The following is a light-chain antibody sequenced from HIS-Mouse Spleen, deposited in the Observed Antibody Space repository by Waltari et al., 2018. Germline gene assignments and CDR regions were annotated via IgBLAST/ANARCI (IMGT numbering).Light chain of an antibody. V-gene: IGLV3-1*01. Sequence: SYELTQPPSVSVSPGQTASITCSGDKLGDKYACWYQQKPGQSPVLVIYQDSKRPPGIPERFSGSNSGNTATLTISGTQAMDEADYYCQAWDSSLVFGGGTKLTVL. CDR2: QDS. CDR3: QAWDSSLV. J-gene: IGLJ2*01. CDR1: KLGDKY.